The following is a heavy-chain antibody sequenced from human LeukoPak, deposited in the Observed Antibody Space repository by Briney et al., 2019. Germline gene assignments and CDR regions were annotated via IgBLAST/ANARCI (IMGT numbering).Heavy chain of an antibody. CDR1: GGSVSSGSYY. Sequence: SETLSLTCTVSGGSVSSGSYYWSWIRQPPGKGLEWIGYIYYSGSTNYNPSLKSRVIISVDTSKNQFSLKLSSVTAADTAVYYCARGESIAAAQIYFDYWGQGTLVTVSS. CDR3: ARGESIAAAQIYFDY. D-gene: IGHD6-13*01. J-gene: IGHJ4*02. V-gene: IGHV4-61*01. CDR2: IYYSGST.